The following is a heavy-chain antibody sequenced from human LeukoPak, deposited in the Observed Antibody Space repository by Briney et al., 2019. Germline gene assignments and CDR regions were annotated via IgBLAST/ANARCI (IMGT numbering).Heavy chain of an antibody. CDR2: INHSGST. Sequence: SQTLSLTCAVYGGSFSGYYWSWIRQPPGKGLEWIGEINHSGSTNYNPSLKSRVTISVDTSKNQFSLKLSSVTAADTAVYYCASYYDFWSGSSYGMDVWGQGTTVTVSS. V-gene: IGHV4-34*01. CDR1: GGSFSGYY. D-gene: IGHD3-3*01. CDR3: ASYYDFWSGSSYGMDV. J-gene: IGHJ6*02.